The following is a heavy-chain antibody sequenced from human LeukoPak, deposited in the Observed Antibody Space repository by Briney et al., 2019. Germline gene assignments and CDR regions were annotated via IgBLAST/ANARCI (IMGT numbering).Heavy chain of an antibody. V-gene: IGHV3-48*04. CDR2: ISSSGSTI. Sequence: PGGTLRLSCAASGFTFSSYWMSWVRQAPGKGLEWVSYISSSGSTIYYADSVKGRFTISRDNAKNSLYLQMNSLRAEDTAVYYCAELGITMIGGVWGKGTTVTISS. D-gene: IGHD3-10*02. CDR1: GFTFSSYW. CDR3: AELGITMIGGV. J-gene: IGHJ6*04.